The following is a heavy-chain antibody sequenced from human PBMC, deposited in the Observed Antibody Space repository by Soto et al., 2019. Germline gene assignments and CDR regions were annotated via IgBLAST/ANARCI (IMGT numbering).Heavy chain of an antibody. CDR2: VNAKGEAT. CDR1: GFTLTTHA. Sequence: GGSLRLSCAASGFTLTTHAMSWVRQAPGKGLEWVSGVNAKGEATYYTDSVKGRFTISKDSAKNTLYLQLNSLRAEDTAIYYCARDPRPEYDSGWHHFDLWGQGTLVTVSS. CDR3: ARDPRPEYDSGWHHFDL. J-gene: IGHJ4*02. V-gene: IGHV3-23*01. D-gene: IGHD6-19*01.